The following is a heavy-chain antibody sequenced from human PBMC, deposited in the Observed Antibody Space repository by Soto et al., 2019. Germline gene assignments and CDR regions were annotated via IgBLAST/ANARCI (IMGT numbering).Heavy chain of an antibody. Sequence: SETLSLTCTVSGDSVSSGTYYWSWIRQRSGKGLEWIGYIYYSGGTNYNPSLKSRVTISGDTSKNQFSLKLSSVTAADTDVYYCARGLSLYDTSGNHPGYFDDWGQGTQVTVSS. CDR3: ARGLSLYDTSGNHPGYFDD. CDR1: GDSVSSGTYY. D-gene: IGHD3-22*01. V-gene: IGHV4-61*01. J-gene: IGHJ4*02. CDR2: IYYSGGT.